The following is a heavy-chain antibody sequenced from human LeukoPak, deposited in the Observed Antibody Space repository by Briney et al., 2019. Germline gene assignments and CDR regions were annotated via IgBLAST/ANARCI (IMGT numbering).Heavy chain of an antibody. CDR1: GGSFSGYY. J-gene: IGHJ4*02. Sequence: NTSETLSLTCAVYGGSFSGYYWSWIRQPPGKGLEWSGEINHSGSTNYNPSLKSRVTISVDTSKNQFSLKLSSVPAADTAVYYCARATRYSSGWSRYYFDYWGQGTLVTVSS. CDR3: ARATRYSSGWSRYYFDY. CDR2: INHSGST. D-gene: IGHD6-19*01. V-gene: IGHV4-34*01.